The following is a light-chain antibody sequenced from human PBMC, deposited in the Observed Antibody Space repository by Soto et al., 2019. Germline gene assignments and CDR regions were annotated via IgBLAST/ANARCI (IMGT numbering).Light chain of an antibody. CDR3: CSYAGSYTYV. CDR2: DVN. CDR1: SSDVGDYNL. J-gene: IGLJ1*01. Sequence: QSALTQPPSVSGSPGQSVTVSCTGTSSDVGDYNLVSWYQQHPGKAPKLILYDVNKRPSGVPDRFSGSKSGNTASLTISGLQAEDEADYYCCSYAGSYTYVFGTGTKVTVL. V-gene: IGLV2-11*01.